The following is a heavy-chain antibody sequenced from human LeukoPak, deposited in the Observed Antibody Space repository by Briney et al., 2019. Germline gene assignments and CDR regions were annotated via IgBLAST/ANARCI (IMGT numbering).Heavy chain of an antibody. CDR2: IIPILGIA. D-gene: IGHD5-24*01. Sequence: SVKVSCKASGGTFSSYTISWVRQAPGQGLEWMGRIIPILGIANYAQKFQGRVTITADKSTSTAFMELSSLRSEDTAVYYCARVGGSRDGFDAFDIWGQGTMVTVSS. CDR1: GGTFSSYT. V-gene: IGHV1-69*02. CDR3: ARVGGSRDGFDAFDI. J-gene: IGHJ3*02.